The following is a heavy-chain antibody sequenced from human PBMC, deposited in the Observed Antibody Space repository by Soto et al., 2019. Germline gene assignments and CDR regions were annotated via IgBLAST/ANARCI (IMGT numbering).Heavy chain of an antibody. V-gene: IGHV1-3*01. Sequence: QVQLVQSGAEVKKPGASVKVSCKASGYTFTSYAMHWVRQAPRQRLEWMGWINAGNGNTKYSQKFQGRVTITRDTSASTAYMELSSLRSEDTAVYYCARLPSHCSGGSCSDYWGQGTLVTVSS. D-gene: IGHD2-15*01. J-gene: IGHJ4*02. CDR3: ARLPSHCSGGSCSDY. CDR1: GYTFTSYA. CDR2: INAGNGNT.